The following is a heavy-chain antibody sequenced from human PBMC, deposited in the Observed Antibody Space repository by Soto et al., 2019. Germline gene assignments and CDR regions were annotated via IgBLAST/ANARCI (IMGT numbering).Heavy chain of an antibody. Sequence: EVQLLESGGGLVQPGGSLRLSCAASGFTFSSYAMSWVRQAPGKGLEWVSTISGSGDNTYYADSVKGRFTISRDNSKNTLYLQMNSLRAEDTAVYYCAKAQGYGSFDYWGQGTLVTVSS. CDR2: ISGSGDNT. CDR3: AKAQGYGSFDY. D-gene: IGHD5-12*01. CDR1: GFTFSSYA. V-gene: IGHV3-23*01. J-gene: IGHJ4*02.